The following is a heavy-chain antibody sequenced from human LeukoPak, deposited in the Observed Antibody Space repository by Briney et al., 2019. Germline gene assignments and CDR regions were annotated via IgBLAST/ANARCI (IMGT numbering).Heavy chain of an antibody. CDR1: GFTFSNYA. Sequence: GGSLRLSCAASGFTFSNYAMHWVCQAPGKGLEWVAVISYDGTNKYYADSVKGRFTISRDNSKNTLDLQMNSLRAEDTAVYYCARDQSVYFYYGMDVWGQGTTVTVSS. V-gene: IGHV3-30-3*01. J-gene: IGHJ6*02. CDR3: ARDQSVYFYYGMDV. CDR2: ISYDGTNK.